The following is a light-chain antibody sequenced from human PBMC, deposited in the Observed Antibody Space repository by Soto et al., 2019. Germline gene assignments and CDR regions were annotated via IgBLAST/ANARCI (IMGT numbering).Light chain of an antibody. CDR2: DAS. CDR1: QSIERY. J-gene: IGKJ1*01. Sequence: DIQMTQSPSTLSASVGDRVSITCRASQSIERYLAWYQQKPGKAPNLLIYDASSLERGVPSRFSGRGSGTEFTLTISSLQPDDFATYYCQQFKSSTWTFSQGTKVEIK. CDR3: QQFKSSTWT. V-gene: IGKV1-5*01.